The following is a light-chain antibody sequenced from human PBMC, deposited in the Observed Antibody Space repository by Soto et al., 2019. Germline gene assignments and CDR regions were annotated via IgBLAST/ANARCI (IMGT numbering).Light chain of an antibody. CDR1: SSNIGAGYD. V-gene: IGLV1-40*01. CDR2: GNS. J-gene: IGLJ2*01. Sequence: QSVLTQPPSVSGAPGQRVTISCTGSSSNIGAGYDVHWYQQLPGTAPKLLIYGNSNRPSGVPDRFSGSKSGTSASLAITGLQAEDEADYYCSAPSAGSNKMLFGGGTQLTVL. CDR3: SAPSAGSNKML.